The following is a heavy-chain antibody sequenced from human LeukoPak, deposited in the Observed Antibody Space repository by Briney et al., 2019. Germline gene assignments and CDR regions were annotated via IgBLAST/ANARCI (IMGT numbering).Heavy chain of an antibody. V-gene: IGHV3-23*01. CDR1: GFTFSNYG. CDR3: AKGDGSWNRGNFDY. J-gene: IGHJ4*02. CDR2: ISSSGGST. D-gene: IGHD6-13*01. Sequence: PGGTLRLSCAASGFTFSNYGMSWVRQAPGKGLEWVSAISSSGGSTYYADSVKGRFTISRDNSKNTLYVQMNSLRVEDTAVYYCAKGDGSWNRGNFDYWGQGTLVTVSS.